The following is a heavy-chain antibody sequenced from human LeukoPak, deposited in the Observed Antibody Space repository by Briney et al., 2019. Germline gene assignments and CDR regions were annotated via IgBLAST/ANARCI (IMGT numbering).Heavy chain of an antibody. CDR2: INHSGST. J-gene: IGHJ4*02. Sequence: SETLSLTCAVYGGSFSGYYWSWIRQPPGKGLEWIGEINHSGSTNYNPSLKSRATISVDTSKNQFSLKLSSVTAADTAVYYCAGDGYNYKDYWGQGTLVTVSS. V-gene: IGHV4-34*01. CDR3: AGDGYNYKDY. CDR1: GGSFSGYY. D-gene: IGHD5-24*01.